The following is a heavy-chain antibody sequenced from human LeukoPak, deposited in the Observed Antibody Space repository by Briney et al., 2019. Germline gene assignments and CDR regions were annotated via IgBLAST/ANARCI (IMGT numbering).Heavy chain of an antibody. CDR1: GFTFSSYG. CDR3: AKEKYYYDSSGYYYDY. CDR2: ISYVGSNK. D-gene: IGHD3-22*01. J-gene: IGHJ4*02. V-gene: IGHV3-30*18. Sequence: GGSLRLSCAASGFTFSSYGMHWVRQAPGKGLEWVAVISYVGSNKYYADSVKGRFTISRDNSKNTLYLQMNSLRAEDTAVYYCAKEKYYYDSSGYYYDYWGQGTLVTVSS.